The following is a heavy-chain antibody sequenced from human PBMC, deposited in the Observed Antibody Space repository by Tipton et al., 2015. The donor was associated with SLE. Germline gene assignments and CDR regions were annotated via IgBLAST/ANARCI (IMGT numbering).Heavy chain of an antibody. V-gene: IGHV3-23*01. CDR1: GGSFSGYY. CDR3: AIHDAFDI. Sequence: LSLTCAVYGGSFSGYYWSWIRQPPGKGLEWVSAISGSGGSTYYADSVKGRFTISRDNSKNTLYLQMNSLRAEDTAVYYCAIHDAFDIWGQGTMVTVSS. J-gene: IGHJ3*02. CDR2: ISGSGGST.